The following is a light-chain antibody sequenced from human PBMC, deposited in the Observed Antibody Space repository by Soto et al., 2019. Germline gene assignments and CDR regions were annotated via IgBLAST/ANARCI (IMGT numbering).Light chain of an antibody. Sequence: AIRMTQSPSSFSSSPGERVTITCRASQGISSYLAWYQQKPGQAPKLLIYAASTLQSGVPSRFSGSGSGTDFTLTISCLQSEDFATYYCQQYYSYPRTFGQGTKVEIK. CDR1: QGISSY. V-gene: IGKV1-8*01. J-gene: IGKJ1*01. CDR3: QQYYSYPRT. CDR2: AAS.